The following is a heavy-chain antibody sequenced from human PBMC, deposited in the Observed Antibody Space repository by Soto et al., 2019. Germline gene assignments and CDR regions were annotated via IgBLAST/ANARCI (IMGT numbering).Heavy chain of an antibody. J-gene: IGHJ4*02. V-gene: IGHV3-30*09. CDR3: VSEVGMRSFEY. D-gene: IGHD1-26*01. CDR2: ISYSGNNE. CDR1: GFTFSSHA. Sequence: GGSLRLSCAASGFTFSSHAMHWVRQAPGKGLEWVAVISYSGNNEYYADSVKGRFAISRDNSKNTLYLQMNSLRAEDTAIYYCVSEVGMRSFEYWGQGTLVTVSS.